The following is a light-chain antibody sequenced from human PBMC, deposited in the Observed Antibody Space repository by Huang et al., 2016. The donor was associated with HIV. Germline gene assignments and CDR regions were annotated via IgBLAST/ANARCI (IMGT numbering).Light chain of an antibody. CDR1: KNIGTT. Sequence: EIVMTQSPATLSVSPGKRATLSCRTNKNIGTTLAWYQQKPGQAPRPLIYGASTRAPGIPDRFSGRGSGTEFSLTISSLQSEDLAVYYCQQYNNWPPVTFGRGTRLKIK. J-gene: IGKJ5*01. CDR2: GAS. CDR3: QQYNNWPPVT. V-gene: IGKV3-15*01.